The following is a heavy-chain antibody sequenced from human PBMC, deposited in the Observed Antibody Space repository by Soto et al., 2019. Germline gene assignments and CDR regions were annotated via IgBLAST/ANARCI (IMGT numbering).Heavy chain of an antibody. D-gene: IGHD3-22*01. CDR1: GFTFSSYS. CDR2: ISSSSSYI. Sequence: GGSLRLSCAASGFTFSSYSMNWVRQAPGKGLEWVSSISSSSSYIYYADSVKGRFTISRDNAKNSLYLQMNSLRAEETAVYYCARVFEYYYDSSGYYEPKDAFDIWGQGTMVTVS. CDR3: ARVFEYYYDSSGYYEPKDAFDI. V-gene: IGHV3-21*01. J-gene: IGHJ3*02.